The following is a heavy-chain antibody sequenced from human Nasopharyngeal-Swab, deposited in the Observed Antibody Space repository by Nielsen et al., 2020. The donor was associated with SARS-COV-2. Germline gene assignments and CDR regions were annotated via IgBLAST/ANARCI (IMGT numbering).Heavy chain of an antibody. CDR1: GYTFTGYY. V-gene: IGHV1-2*06. CDR3: ASTIPVLRYFDWSPGLGMDV. J-gene: IGHJ6*02. Sequence: ASVKVSCKASGYTFTGYYMHWVRQAPGQGLEWMGRINPNSGGTNYAQKFQGRVTMTRDTSISTAYMVLSRLRSDDTAVYYCASTIPVLRYFDWSPGLGMDVWGQGTTVTVSS. CDR2: INPNSGGT. D-gene: IGHD3-9*01.